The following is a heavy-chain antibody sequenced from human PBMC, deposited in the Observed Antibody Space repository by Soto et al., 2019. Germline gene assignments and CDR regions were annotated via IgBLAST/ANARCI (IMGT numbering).Heavy chain of an antibody. J-gene: IGHJ4*02. CDR1: GGSFSGYY. D-gene: IGHD3-3*01. CDR3: ARAGGFRAYDFWSGWEA. CDR2: INHSGST. Sequence: SETLSLTCAVYGGSFSGYYWSWIRQPPGKGLEWIGEINHSGSTNYNPSLKSRVTISVDTSKNQFSLKLSSVTAADTAVYYCARAGGFRAYDFWSGWEAWGQGTLVTVSS. V-gene: IGHV4-34*01.